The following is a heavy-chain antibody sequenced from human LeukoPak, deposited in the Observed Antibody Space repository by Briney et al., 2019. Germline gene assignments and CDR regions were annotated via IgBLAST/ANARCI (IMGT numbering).Heavy chain of an antibody. J-gene: IGHJ4*02. CDR2: ISWNSGTI. D-gene: IGHD1-26*01. Sequence: GRSLRLSCAASGFTFDDYAMHWVRHAPGKGLEWVSGISWNSGTIGYADSVKGRFTISRDNAKNSLYLQMNSLRVGDTALYYCAKGRGSYYYYFDYWGQGTLVTVSS. CDR1: GFTFDDYA. CDR3: AKGRGSYYYYFDY. V-gene: IGHV3-9*01.